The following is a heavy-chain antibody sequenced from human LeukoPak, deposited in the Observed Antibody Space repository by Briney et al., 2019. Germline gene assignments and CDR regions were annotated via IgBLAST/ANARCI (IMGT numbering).Heavy chain of an antibody. J-gene: IGHJ4*02. CDR3: ARDSSGYQLDY. V-gene: IGHV1-2*06. Sequence: ASVKVSCKASGYTFTRYYMHWVRQAPGQGLEWMGRINPNSGGTNYAQKFQGRVTMTRDTSISTAYMELSRLRSDDTAVYYCARDSSGYQLDYWGQGTLVTVSS. CDR1: GYTFTRYY. CDR2: INPNSGGT. D-gene: IGHD3-22*01.